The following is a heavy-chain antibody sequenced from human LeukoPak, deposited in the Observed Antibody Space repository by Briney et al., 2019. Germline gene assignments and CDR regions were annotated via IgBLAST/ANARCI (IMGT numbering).Heavy chain of an antibody. Sequence: GGSRRLSCEASGFTFSSFGMHWVRQAPGKGLEWVAVIWYDGSKKYYADSVKGRLTISRDNSKNTLYLQMNSLRAEDTAVYYCARVANITTFGMDVWGQGTTVTVSS. V-gene: IGHV3-33*08. D-gene: IGHD3-9*01. J-gene: IGHJ6*02. CDR3: ARVANITTFGMDV. CDR2: IWYDGSKK. CDR1: GFTFSSFG.